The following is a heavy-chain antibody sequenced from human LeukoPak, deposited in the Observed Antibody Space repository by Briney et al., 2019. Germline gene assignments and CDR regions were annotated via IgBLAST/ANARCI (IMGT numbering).Heavy chain of an antibody. J-gene: IGHJ6*02. Sequence: PGGSLRLSCAASGFTFSSYDMSWVRQAPGKGLEWVSSISSSSSYIYYADSVKGRFTISRDNAKNSLYLQMNSLRAEDTAVYYCARDYDFYMAHYGMDVWGQGTTVTVSS. CDR3: ARDYDFYMAHYGMDV. CDR1: GFTFSSYD. D-gene: IGHD3-3*01. V-gene: IGHV3-21*01. CDR2: ISSSSSYI.